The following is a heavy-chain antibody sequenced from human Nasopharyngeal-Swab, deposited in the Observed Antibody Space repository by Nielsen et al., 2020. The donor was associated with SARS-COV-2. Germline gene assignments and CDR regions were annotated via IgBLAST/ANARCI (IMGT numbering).Heavy chain of an antibody. Sequence: SETLSLTCAVSGGSISSSNWWSWVRQPPGKGLEWIGEIYHSGSTYYNPSLKSRVTISVDKSKNQFSLKLSSVTAADTAVYYCARAGPPYCSGGSCYYFDYWGQGTLVTVSS. V-gene: IGHV4-4*02. CDR1: GGSISSSNW. CDR2: IYHSGST. J-gene: IGHJ4*02. D-gene: IGHD2-15*01. CDR3: ARAGPPYCSGGSCYYFDY.